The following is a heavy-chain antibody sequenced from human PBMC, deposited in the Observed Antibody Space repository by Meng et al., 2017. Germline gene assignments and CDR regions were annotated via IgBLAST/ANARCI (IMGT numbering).Heavy chain of an antibody. Sequence: ASVKVSCKASGYTFTSYGISWVRQAPGQGLEGMGWISAYNGNTNYAQKLQGRVTMTTDTSTSTAYMELRSLRSDDTAVYYCARVLRAVYYYGMDVWGQGTTVTVSS. J-gene: IGHJ6*02. CDR1: GYTFTSYG. CDR3: ARVLRAVYYYGMDV. V-gene: IGHV1-18*01. CDR2: ISAYNGNT.